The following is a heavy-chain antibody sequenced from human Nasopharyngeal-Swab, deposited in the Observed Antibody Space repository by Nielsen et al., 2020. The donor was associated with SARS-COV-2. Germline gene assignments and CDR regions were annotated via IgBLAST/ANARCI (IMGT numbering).Heavy chain of an antibody. Sequence: GESLKISWAASGFTVSSNYMSWVRQAPGKGLEWVSVIYSGGSTYYADSVKGRFTISRDNSKNTLYLQMNSLRAEDTAVYYCARGSFDYYYGMDVWGQGTTVTVSS. CDR3: ARGSFDYYYGMDV. CDR2: IYSGGST. V-gene: IGHV3-53*01. J-gene: IGHJ6*02. CDR1: GFTVSSNY.